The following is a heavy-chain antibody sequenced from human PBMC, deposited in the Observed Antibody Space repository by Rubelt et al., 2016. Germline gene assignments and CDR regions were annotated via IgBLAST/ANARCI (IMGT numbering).Heavy chain of an antibody. CDR1: GFTFSNYA. V-gene: IGHV3-30*04. CDR2: ISYEAVNK. Sequence: EQLVESGGGVVQPGRSLTLSCVASGFTFSNYAMHWVRQAPGKGLEWVAFISYEAVNKYYVESVKGRFTISRDNSKSTLYLQMNSLRAEDTAVYYCARRLFTEYGTSPLGYWGQGSLVTVSS. J-gene: IGHJ4*02. CDR3: ARRLFTEYGTSPLGY. D-gene: IGHD6-6*01.